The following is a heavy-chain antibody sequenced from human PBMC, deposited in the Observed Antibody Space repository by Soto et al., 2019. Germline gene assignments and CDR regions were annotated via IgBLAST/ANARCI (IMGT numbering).Heavy chain of an antibody. Sequence: PSETLSLTCTVSGGSISSYYWSWIRQPPGKGLEWIGYIYYSGSTNYNPSLKSRVTISVDTSKNQFSLKLSSVTAADTAVYYCARDHPEMWFDPWGQGTLVTVSS. CDR3: ARDHPEMWFDP. V-gene: IGHV4-59*01. CDR1: GGSISSYY. CDR2: IYYSGST. J-gene: IGHJ5*02.